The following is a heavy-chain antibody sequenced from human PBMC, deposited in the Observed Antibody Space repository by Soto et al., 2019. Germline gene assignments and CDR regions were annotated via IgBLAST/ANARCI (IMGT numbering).Heavy chain of an antibody. Sequence: QVQLVQSGAEVKKPGSSVKVSCKASGGTFSSYAISWVRQAPGQGLEWMGGIIPIFGTANYAQKFQGRVTITEDESTSTAYMELSSLRSEDTAVYYCARTYYDILTGYYGIYYFDYWGQGTLVTVSS. J-gene: IGHJ4*02. CDR2: IIPIFGTA. CDR3: ARTYYDILTGYYGIYYFDY. V-gene: IGHV1-69*01. D-gene: IGHD3-9*01. CDR1: GGTFSSYA.